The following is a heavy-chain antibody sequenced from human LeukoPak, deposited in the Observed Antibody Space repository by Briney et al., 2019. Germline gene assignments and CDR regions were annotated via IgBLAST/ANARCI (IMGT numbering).Heavy chain of an antibody. CDR3: AASPWGSGYSSS. CDR2: IFAGGRT. V-gene: IGHV3-66*01. D-gene: IGHD3-22*01. CDR1: GLTVSSYY. Sequence: GGSLRLSCAASGLTVSSYYMNWVRQAPGKGLEWVPIIFAGGRTYYADSVRGRFTISRDNFKNTLFLQMNSLRGEDTAVYYCAASPWGSGYSSSWGQGTLVTVSS. J-gene: IGHJ5*02.